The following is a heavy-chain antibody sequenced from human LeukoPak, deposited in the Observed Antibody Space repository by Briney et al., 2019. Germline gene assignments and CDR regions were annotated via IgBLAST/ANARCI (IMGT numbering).Heavy chain of an antibody. V-gene: IGHV4-59*01. D-gene: IGHD1-1*01. CDR2: IYYSGST. Sequence: PSETLSLTCTVSGGSISSYYWSWIRQPPGKGLEWIGYIYYSGSTNYNPSLKSRVTISVDTSKNQFSLKLSSVTAADTAVYYCTLNNWYENGFDPWGQGTLVTVSS. CDR1: GGSISSYY. J-gene: IGHJ5*02. CDR3: TLNNWYENGFDP.